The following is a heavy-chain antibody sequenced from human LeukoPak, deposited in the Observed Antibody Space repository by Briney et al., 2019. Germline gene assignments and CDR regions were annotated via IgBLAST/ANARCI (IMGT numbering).Heavy chain of an antibody. Sequence: GASVKVSCKASGYTFTSYYMHWVRQAPGQGLEWMGIINPSGGSTSYAQKFQGRVTMTEDTSTDTAYMELSSLRSEDTAVYYCALPYSSGYWGQGTLVTVSS. D-gene: IGHD6-19*01. J-gene: IGHJ4*02. CDR2: INPSGGST. CDR1: GYTFTSYY. V-gene: IGHV1-46*03. CDR3: ALPYSSGY.